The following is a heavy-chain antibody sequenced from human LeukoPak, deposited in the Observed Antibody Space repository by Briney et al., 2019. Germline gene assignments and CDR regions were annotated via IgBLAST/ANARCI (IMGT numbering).Heavy chain of an antibody. CDR2: IYPGDSDT. CDR3: ARGGSGSYYKGNWFYP. Sequence: GESLKISCKGSGYSFTSYWIGWVRQMPGKGLEWMGIIYPGDSDTRYSPSFQGQVTISAGKSISTAYLQWSSLKASDTAMYYCARGGSGSYYKGNWFYPWGQGTLVTVSS. D-gene: IGHD3-10*01. CDR1: GYSFTSYW. V-gene: IGHV5-51*01. J-gene: IGHJ5*02.